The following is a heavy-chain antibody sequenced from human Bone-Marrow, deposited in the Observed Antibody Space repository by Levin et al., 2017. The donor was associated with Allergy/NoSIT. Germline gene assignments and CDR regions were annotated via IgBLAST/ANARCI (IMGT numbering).Heavy chain of an antibody. Sequence: GGSLRLSCAASGFTFSSYWMSWVRQAPGKGLEWVANIKQDGSEKYYVDSVKGRFTISRDNAKNSLYLQMNSLRAEDTAVYYCARGYCSGGSCYLVQYYFDYWGQGTLVTVSS. CDR1: GFTFSSYW. CDR3: ARGYCSGGSCYLVQYYFDY. V-gene: IGHV3-7*01. J-gene: IGHJ4*02. CDR2: IKQDGSEK. D-gene: IGHD2-15*01.